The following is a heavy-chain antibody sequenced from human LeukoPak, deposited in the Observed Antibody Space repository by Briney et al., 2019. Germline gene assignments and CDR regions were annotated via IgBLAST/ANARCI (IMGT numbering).Heavy chain of an antibody. CDR1: GFTFSSYA. Sequence: PGGSLRLSCAASGFTFSSYAMSWVRQAPGKGLEWVSFITDSGSSTYYADSVKGRFTISRDSSKNTLSLQMNSLRVEDTGVYFCAKSSTSQRGYYGMDVWGQGTTVTVSS. CDR3: AKSSTSQRGYYGMDV. J-gene: IGHJ6*02. CDR2: ITDSGSST. V-gene: IGHV3-23*01. D-gene: IGHD6-25*01.